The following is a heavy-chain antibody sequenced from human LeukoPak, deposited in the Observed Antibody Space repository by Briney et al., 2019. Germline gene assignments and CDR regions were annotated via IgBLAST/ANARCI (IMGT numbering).Heavy chain of an antibody. Sequence: ASVKVSCKASGYTFTSYAMHWVRQAPGQRLEWMGWINAGNGNTKYSQEFQGRVTITRDTSTSTAYMELSSLRSEDTAVYYCARTGRISSRSYYYYYMDAWGKGITVTVSS. V-gene: IGHV1-3*03. J-gene: IGHJ6*03. CDR1: GYTFTSYA. D-gene: IGHD3-3*02. CDR3: ARTGRISSRSYYYYYMDA. CDR2: INAGNGNT.